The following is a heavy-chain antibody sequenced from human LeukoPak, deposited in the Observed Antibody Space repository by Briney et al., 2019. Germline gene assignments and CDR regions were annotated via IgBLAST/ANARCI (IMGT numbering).Heavy chain of an antibody. Sequence: GGSLRLSCAASGFTFSTYTMNWVRQAPGKGLEWVSSIGSTSTYIHYGDSVKGRFTISRDNAKNSLYLQMDSLRAEDTAVYYCARDRHYSDSGGYWTSLYYHMDVWGKGTTITVSS. CDR2: IGSTSTYI. D-gene: IGHD3-22*01. J-gene: IGHJ6*03. CDR1: GFTFSTYT. V-gene: IGHV3-21*01. CDR3: ARDRHYSDSGGYWTSLYYHMDV.